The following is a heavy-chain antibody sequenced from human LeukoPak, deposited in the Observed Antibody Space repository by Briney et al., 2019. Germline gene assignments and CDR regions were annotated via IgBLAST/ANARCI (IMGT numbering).Heavy chain of an antibody. Sequence: GGSLRLSCAASGFTFSSYAMSRVRQAPGKGLEWVSVISGSGGSTYYADSVKGRFTISRDNSKNTLYLQMNSLRVEDTAVYYCAKDDVTSGSLYYFDYWGQGTLVTVSS. CDR2: ISGSGGST. J-gene: IGHJ4*02. CDR3: AKDDVTSGSLYYFDY. V-gene: IGHV3-23*01. D-gene: IGHD1-26*01. CDR1: GFTFSSYA.